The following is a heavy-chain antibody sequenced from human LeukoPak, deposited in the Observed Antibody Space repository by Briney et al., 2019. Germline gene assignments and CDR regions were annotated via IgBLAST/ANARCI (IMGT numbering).Heavy chain of an antibody. CDR1: GFTFSSYW. J-gene: IGHJ4*02. Sequence: GGSLRLSCAASGFTFSSYWMSWVRQAPGKGLEWVANINQDGSEKYYVDSVKGRFTISRDNAKNSLYLQMNSLRAEDTAVYYCARVAYYDFWSGYRENDYWGQGTLVTVSS. CDR3: ARVAYYDFWSGYRENDY. V-gene: IGHV3-7*01. CDR2: INQDGSEK. D-gene: IGHD3-3*01.